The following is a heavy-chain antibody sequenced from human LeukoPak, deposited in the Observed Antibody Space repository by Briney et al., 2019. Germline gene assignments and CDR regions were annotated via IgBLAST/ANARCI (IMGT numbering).Heavy chain of an antibody. Sequence: SGTLSLTCTVSGGSLSSYYWSWIRQPPGKGPEWIGHIQHTGGTHYNSSLKSRVTISADRSKNQFSLKLNSVTAADTAVYYCASPMTFMVRGLHGIDGFDIWGQGTMVTVSS. CDR1: GGSLSSYY. V-gene: IGHV4-59*12. CDR3: ASPMTFMVRGLHGIDGFDI. D-gene: IGHD3-10*01. CDR2: IQHTGGT. J-gene: IGHJ3*02.